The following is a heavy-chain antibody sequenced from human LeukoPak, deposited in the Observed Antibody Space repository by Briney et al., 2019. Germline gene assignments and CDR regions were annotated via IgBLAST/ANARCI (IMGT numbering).Heavy chain of an antibody. CDR2: IYHGGST. CDR1: GASITTGAYY. D-gene: IGHD3-10*01. CDR3: ARINYYDSGLDL. J-gene: IGHJ5*02. V-gene: IGHV4-30-2*06. Sequence: SETLSLTCTVSGASITTGAYYWTYIRQSPGKDLEWIGYIYHGGSTYYNPSLKSRVTISIDRPKNQFSLRLTSVTAADTAVYYCARINYYDSGLDLWGQGALVTVSS.